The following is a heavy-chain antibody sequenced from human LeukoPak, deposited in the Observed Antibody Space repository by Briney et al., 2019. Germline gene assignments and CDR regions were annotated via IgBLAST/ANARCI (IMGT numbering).Heavy chain of an antibody. V-gene: IGHV3-30*04. CDR2: IANDANGRNE. CDR3: ARDYDSSGYLPAGGGY. D-gene: IGHD3-22*01. Sequence: GGSLRLSCSAAGFNLNYYALNWVRQTPGAGLEWVALIANDANGRNEHYADSVRGRFIISRDTSKNTVSLQMNGLNVDDTAVYYCARDYDSSGYLPAGGGYWGQGTRVTVSS. J-gene: IGHJ4*02. CDR1: GFNLNYYA.